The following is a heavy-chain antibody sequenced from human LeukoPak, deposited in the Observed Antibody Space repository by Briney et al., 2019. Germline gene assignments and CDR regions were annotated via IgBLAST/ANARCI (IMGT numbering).Heavy chain of an antibody. V-gene: IGHV4-4*07. D-gene: IGHD2-15*01. CDR1: GGSISSYY. Sequence: SETLSLTCTVSGGSISSYYWSWIRQPAGKGLEWIGRIYTSGSTNYNPSLKSRVTISVDTSKNQFSLKLSSVTAADTAVYYCARNSCSGGSCYENRGYFDYWGQGTLVTVSS. CDR2: IYTSGST. CDR3: ARNSCSGGSCYENRGYFDY. J-gene: IGHJ4*02.